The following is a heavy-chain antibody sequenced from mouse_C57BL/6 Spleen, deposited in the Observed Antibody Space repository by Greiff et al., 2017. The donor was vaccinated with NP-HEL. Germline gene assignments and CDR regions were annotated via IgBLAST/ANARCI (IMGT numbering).Heavy chain of an antibody. D-gene: IGHD1-1*02. CDR3: TRPLVATDAMDY. CDR2: IRNKANNHAT. CDR1: GFTFSDAW. Sequence: EVKLVESGGGLVQPGGSMKLSCAASGFTFSDAWMDWVRQSPEKGLEWVAEIRNKANNHATYYAESVKGRFTISRDDSKSSVYLQMNSLRAEDTGIYYCTRPLVATDAMDYWGQGTSVTVSS. J-gene: IGHJ4*01. V-gene: IGHV6-6*01.